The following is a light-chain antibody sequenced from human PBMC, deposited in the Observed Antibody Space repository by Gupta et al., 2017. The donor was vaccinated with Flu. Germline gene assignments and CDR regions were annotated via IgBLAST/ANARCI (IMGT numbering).Light chain of an antibody. J-gene: IGKJ4*01. CDR3: QQRSTWLT. CDR1: QSVSSY. CDR2: DAS. Sequence: EIVLTQSPATLSLSPGERATLSCRASQSVSSYLAWYQQKPGQAPRLIIYDASNRATGIPARFSGSGYEKDFTLTSSRREHEDFAVYYGQQRSTWLTFGGGTKVEIK. V-gene: IGKV3-11*01.